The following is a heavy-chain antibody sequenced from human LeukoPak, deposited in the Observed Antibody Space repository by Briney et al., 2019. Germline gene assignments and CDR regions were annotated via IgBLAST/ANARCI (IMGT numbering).Heavy chain of an antibody. D-gene: IGHD6-19*01. V-gene: IGHV3-21*01. J-gene: IGHJ6*03. CDR1: GFTFSHYS. Sequence: PGGSLRLSCAGSGFTFSHYSMNWFRQAPGKGLERVSSISSRSTNIFYADSVKGRFTISRDNAKNSLYLQMNSLGAEDTAVYYCARDAQWLVPEGYFYYMDVWGKGTTVTVSS. CDR3: ARDAQWLVPEGYFYYMDV. CDR2: ISSRSTNI.